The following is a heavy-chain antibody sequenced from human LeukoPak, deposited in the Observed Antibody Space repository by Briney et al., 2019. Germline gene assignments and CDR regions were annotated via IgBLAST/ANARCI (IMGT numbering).Heavy chain of an antibody. CDR1: GFTFSSYG. V-gene: IGHV3-30*18. J-gene: IGHJ4*02. D-gene: IGHD3-10*01. CDR2: ISYDGSNK. CDR3: AKVGYYGSGTLGVFDY. Sequence: GGSLRLSCAASGFTFSSYGMHWVRQAPGKGLEWVAVISYDGSNKYYADSVKGRFIISRDNSKNTLYLQMNSLRAEDTAVYYCAKVGYYGSGTLGVFDYWGQGTLVTVSS.